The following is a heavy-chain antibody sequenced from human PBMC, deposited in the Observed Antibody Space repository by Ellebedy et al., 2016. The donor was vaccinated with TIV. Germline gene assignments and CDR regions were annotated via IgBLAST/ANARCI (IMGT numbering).Heavy chain of an antibody. V-gene: IGHV3-66*01. CDR3: ARDPRGGGDYGDNWFDP. CDR2: IYTDGGT. J-gene: IGHJ5*02. Sequence: GGSLRLSCAASGFDVSSYFMSWVRLAPGKGLEWVSVIYTDGGTNYTDSVLGRFDISRDSSKNTLYLQMNSLRADDTAVYYCARDPRGGGDYGDNWFDPWGQGTLVTVSS. D-gene: IGHD4-17*01. CDR1: GFDVSSYF.